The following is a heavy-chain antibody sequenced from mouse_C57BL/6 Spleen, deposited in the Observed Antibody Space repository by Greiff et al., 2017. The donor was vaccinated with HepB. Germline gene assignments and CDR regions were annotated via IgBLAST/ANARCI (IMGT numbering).Heavy chain of an antibody. V-gene: IGHV5-9-1*02. CDR3: TREEDYYAMDY. CDR1: GFTFSSYA. CDR2: ISSGGDYI. J-gene: IGHJ4*01. Sequence: LQQSGEGLVKPGGSLKLSCAASGFTFSSYAMSWVRQTPEKRLEWVAYISSGGDYIYYADTVKGRFTISRDNARNTLYLQMSSLKSEDTAMYYCTREEDYYAMDYWGQGTSVTVSS.